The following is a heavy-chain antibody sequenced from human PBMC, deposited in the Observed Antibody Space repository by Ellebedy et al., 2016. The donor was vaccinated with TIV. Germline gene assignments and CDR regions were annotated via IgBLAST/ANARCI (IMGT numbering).Heavy chain of an antibody. V-gene: IGHV5-51*01. CDR1: AYSFINYW. CDR3: AKLGHRATPDDS. CDR2: IDLSDSDT. J-gene: IGHJ4*02. D-gene: IGHD1-14*01. Sequence: PGGSLRLSCQGSAYSFINYWIVWVRQMPGRGLEWMGIIDLSDSDTRYSPSFQGQVTISADRSVTTAYLHFTSLKPSDTAVYYCAKLGHRATPDDSWGQGTLVTVSS.